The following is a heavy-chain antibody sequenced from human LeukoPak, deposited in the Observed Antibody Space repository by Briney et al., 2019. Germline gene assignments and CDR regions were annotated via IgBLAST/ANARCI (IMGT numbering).Heavy chain of an antibody. V-gene: IGHV3-7*01. J-gene: IGHJ4*02. D-gene: IGHD3-22*01. Sequence: GGSLRLSCAASGFTFSSYWMSWVRQAPGKGLEWVANIKQDGSEKYYVDSVKGRFTISRDNAKNSLYLQMNSLRAEDTAVYYCARDRYYDSSGYYYNVDYWGQGTLVTVSS. CDR3: ARDRYYDSSGYYYNVDY. CDR2: IKQDGSEK. CDR1: GFTFSSYW.